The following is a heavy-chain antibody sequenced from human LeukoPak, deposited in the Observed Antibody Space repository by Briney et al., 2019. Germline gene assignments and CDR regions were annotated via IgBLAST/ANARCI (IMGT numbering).Heavy chain of an antibody. D-gene: IGHD3-22*01. CDR3: AIGGIYYDSSGWDI. J-gene: IGHJ3*02. CDR1: GGTFSSYA. Sequence: AASVKVSCKASGGTFSSYAISWVRQAPGQGLEWMGRIIPILGIANYAQKFQGRVTITAGKSTSTAYMGLSSLRSEDTAVYYCAIGGIYYDSSGWDIWGQGTMVTVSS. V-gene: IGHV1-69*04. CDR2: IIPILGIA.